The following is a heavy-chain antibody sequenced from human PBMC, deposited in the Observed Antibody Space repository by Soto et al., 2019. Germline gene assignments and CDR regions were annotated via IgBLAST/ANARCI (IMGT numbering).Heavy chain of an antibody. CDR1: GYNFAGYW. CDR2: IDPSDSQT. D-gene: IGHD3-22*01. J-gene: IGHJ4*02. Sequence: GESLKISCNSSGYNFAGYWITWVRKKPGKGLGWMGRIDPSDSQTYYSPSFRGHVTISVTKSITTVFLQWSSLRASDTAMYYCARQIYDSDTGPNFQYYFDSWGQGTPVTVSS. V-gene: IGHV5-10-1*01. CDR3: ARQIYDSDTGPNFQYYFDS.